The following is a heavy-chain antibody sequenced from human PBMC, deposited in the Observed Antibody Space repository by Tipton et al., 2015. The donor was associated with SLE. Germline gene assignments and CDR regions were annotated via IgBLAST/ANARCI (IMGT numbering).Heavy chain of an antibody. Sequence: QLVQSGAEVKKPGESLKISCKGSEYSFTNYWIVWVRQVPGKGLEWMGLIYPTDSDTRYSPAFQGQVSISADMSTYTAYLQWSSLKASYSAIYYCASWPRWDAFDIWGQGTMVTIYS. CDR2: IYPTDSDT. CDR1: EYSFTNYW. CDR3: ASWPRWDAFDI. V-gene: IGHV5-51*03. J-gene: IGHJ3*02.